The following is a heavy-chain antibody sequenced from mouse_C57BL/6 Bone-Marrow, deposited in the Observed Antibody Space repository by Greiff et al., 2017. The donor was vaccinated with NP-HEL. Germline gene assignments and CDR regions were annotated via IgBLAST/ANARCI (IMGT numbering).Heavy chain of an antibody. CDR3: ARGSTMVTTLDC. Sequence: DVQLVESGGGLVKPGGSLKLSCAASGFTFTDYGMHWVRQAPGKGLEWVAYISSGSSTIYYADTVKGRFTFSRATAKNTLYLQMTSLRSEDTAMYYCARGSTMVTTLDCWGQGTTLTVSS. CDR2: ISSGSSTI. D-gene: IGHD2-2*01. V-gene: IGHV5-17*01. CDR1: GFTFTDYG. J-gene: IGHJ2*01.